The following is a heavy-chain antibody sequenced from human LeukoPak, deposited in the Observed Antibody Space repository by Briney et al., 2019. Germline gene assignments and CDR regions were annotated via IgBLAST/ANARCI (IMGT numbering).Heavy chain of an antibody. D-gene: IGHD6-13*01. V-gene: IGHV3-66*01. J-gene: IGHJ5*02. CDR1: EFSVGSNY. CDR2: IYSGGST. Sequence: GGSLRLSCAASEFSVGSNYMNWVRQAPGKGLEWVSLIYSGGSTYYADSVKGRFTISRDNSKNTLYLQMNSLRAEDTAVYYCAKDRGRSWYLNWFDPWGQGTLVTVSS. CDR3: AKDRGRSWYLNWFDP.